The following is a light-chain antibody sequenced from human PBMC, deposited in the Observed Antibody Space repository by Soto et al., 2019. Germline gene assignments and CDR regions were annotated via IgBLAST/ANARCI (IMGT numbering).Light chain of an antibody. CDR2: GAS. Sequence: VMTQSPATLSVSPGERATLCCRAIQSVSSNLAWCQQRPGQAPRLLIYGASRRATGIPDRFTGSGSGTDFTLTISRLEPEDFAVYYCQQYVSSPWAFGQGTKVDI. CDR3: QQYVSSPWA. J-gene: IGKJ1*01. V-gene: IGKV3-20*01. CDR1: QSVSSN.